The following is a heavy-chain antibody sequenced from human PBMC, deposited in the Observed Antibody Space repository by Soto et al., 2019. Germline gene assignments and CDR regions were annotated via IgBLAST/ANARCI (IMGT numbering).Heavy chain of an antibody. CDR1: GYTFTSYA. CDR3: ARVSDYSNYELDY. V-gene: IGHV1-3*01. Sequence: ASVKVSCKASGYTFTSYAMHWVRQAPGQRLEWMGWINAGNGNTKYSQKFQGRVTITRDTSASTAYMELSSLRSEDTAVYYCARVSDYSNYELDYWGQGTLVTVSS. J-gene: IGHJ4*02. CDR2: INAGNGNT. D-gene: IGHD4-4*01.